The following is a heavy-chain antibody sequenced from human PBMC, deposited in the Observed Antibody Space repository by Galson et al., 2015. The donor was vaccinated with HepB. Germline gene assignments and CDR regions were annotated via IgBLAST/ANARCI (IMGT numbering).Heavy chain of an antibody. CDR3: ARVRSSTSPNWFDP. J-gene: IGHJ5*02. CDR1: GYTFTSYG. V-gene: IGHV1-18*01. D-gene: IGHD2-2*01. Sequence: SVKVSCKASGYTFTSYGISWVRQAPGQGLEWMGWISAYNGNTNYAQKLQGRVTMTTDTSTSTAYMELRSLRSDDTAVYYCARVRSSTSPNWFDPWGQGTLVTVSS. CDR2: ISAYNGNT.